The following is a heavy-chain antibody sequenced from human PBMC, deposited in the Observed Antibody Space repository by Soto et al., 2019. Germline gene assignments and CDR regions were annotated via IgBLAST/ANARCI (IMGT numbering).Heavy chain of an antibody. Sequence: PSATLSLTCTVSGGSISSSSYYWGWIRQPPGKGLEWIGSIYYSGSTYYNPSLKSRVTISVDTSKNQFSLKLSSVTAADTAVYYCAIPFQGVRDVWGQGTTVTVSS. D-gene: IGHD3-10*01. CDR3: AIPFQGVRDV. CDR2: IYYSGST. CDR1: GGSISSSSYY. V-gene: IGHV4-39*01. J-gene: IGHJ6*02.